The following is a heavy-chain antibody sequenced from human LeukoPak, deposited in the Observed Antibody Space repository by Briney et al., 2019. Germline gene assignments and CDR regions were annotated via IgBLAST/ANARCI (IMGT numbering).Heavy chain of an antibody. CDR3: ARESLGGGSSWYRAFDI. J-gene: IGHJ3*02. CDR1: GFTFSTYW. V-gene: IGHV3-74*01. Sequence: GGSLRLSCAASGFTFSTYWMHWVRQAPGKGLVWVSRMNSDGSSTTFADSAKGRFTISRDNAKNTLYLQMNSLRAEDTAVYYCARESLGGGSSWYRAFDIWGQGTMVTVSS. D-gene: IGHD6-13*01. CDR2: MNSDGSST.